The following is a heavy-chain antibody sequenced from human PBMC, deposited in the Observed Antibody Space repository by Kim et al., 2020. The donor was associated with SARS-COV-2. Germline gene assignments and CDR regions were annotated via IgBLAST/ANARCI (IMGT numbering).Heavy chain of an antibody. D-gene: IGHD1-26*01. V-gene: IGHV1-46*01. Sequence: SYAQKFQGRVTMTRDTSTSTVYMELSSLRSEDTAVYYCARGGASGYLFDYWGQGTLVTVSS. J-gene: IGHJ4*02. CDR3: ARGGASGYLFDY.